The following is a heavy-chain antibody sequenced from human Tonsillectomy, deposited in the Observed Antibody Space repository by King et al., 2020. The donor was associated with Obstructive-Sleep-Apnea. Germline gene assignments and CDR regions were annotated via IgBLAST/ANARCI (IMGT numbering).Heavy chain of an antibody. CDR2: INSDGSST. D-gene: IGHD3-9*01. V-gene: IGHV3-74*01. Sequence: VQLVESGGGLVQPGGSLRLSCAASGFTFSSYWMHWVRQAPGKGLVWVPRINSDGSSTSYADSVKGRFTISRDNAKNTLYLQMNSLRAEDTAVYYCAREAKYYDILTGYWGDFDYWGQGTLVTVSS. J-gene: IGHJ4*02. CDR1: GFTFSSYW. CDR3: AREAKYYDILTGYWGDFDY.